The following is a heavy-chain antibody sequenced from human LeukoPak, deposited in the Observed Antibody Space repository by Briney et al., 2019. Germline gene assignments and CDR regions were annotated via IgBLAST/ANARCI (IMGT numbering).Heavy chain of an antibody. J-gene: IGHJ4*02. CDR1: GFTFSSYW. CDR2: IKQDGSEK. CDR3: ARGGTTYYYDSSGYYYPLFDY. D-gene: IGHD3-22*01. V-gene: IGHV3-7*01. Sequence: GGSLRLSCAASGFTFSSYWMSWVRQAPGKGLEWVANIKQDGSEKYYVDSVKGRFTISRDNAKNSLYLQMNSLRAEDTAVYYCARGGTTYYYDSSGYYYPLFDYWGQGTLVTVSS.